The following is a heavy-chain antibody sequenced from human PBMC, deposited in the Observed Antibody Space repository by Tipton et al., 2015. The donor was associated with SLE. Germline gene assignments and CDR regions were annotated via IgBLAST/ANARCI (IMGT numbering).Heavy chain of an antibody. CDR1: GGSISSYY. V-gene: IGHV4-59*01. D-gene: IGHD2/OR15-2a*01. J-gene: IGHJ6*03. Sequence: TLSLTCTVSGGSISSYYWCWIRQPPGKGLEWIGYIYYSGSTNYNPSLKSRVTISVDTSKNQFSLKLSSVTAADTAVYYCARVPGEYDYYCNMDVGGKGTTVTVSS. CDR2: IYYSGST. CDR3: ARVPGEYDYYCNMDV.